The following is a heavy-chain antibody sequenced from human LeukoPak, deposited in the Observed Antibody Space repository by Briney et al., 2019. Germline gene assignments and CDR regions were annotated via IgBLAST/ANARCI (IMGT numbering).Heavy chain of an antibody. CDR2: IYYNGNT. Sequence: SETLSLTCTVSRGSISNYYWRWIRQPPGKGLEWIGYIYYNGNTNYNPPLRSRVTISVDTSKNQFSLKLNSVTAADTAGYYCAAARGAASTPFDYWGQGTLVTVSS. D-gene: IGHD6-13*01. J-gene: IGHJ4*02. CDR3: AAARGAASTPFDY. CDR1: RGSISNYY. V-gene: IGHV4-59*01.